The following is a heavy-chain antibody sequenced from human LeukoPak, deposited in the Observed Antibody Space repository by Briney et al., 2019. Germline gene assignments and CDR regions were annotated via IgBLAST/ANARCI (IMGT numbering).Heavy chain of an antibody. CDR2: ISYDGSNK. Sequence: GGSLRLSCAASGLTLRNYGMHWVRQAPGKGLEWVAVISYDGSNKYYADSVKGRFTISRDNSMNTLYLQMNSLRAEDTAVYYCAKNYYYMDVWGKGTTVTVSS. CDR3: AKNYYYMDV. J-gene: IGHJ6*03. CDR1: GLTLRNYG. V-gene: IGHV3-30*18.